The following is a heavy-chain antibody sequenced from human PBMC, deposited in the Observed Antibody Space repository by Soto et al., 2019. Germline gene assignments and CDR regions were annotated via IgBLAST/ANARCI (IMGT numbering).Heavy chain of an antibody. CDR3: ARDKSPYSSGWHNRHFDY. V-gene: IGHV3-30-3*01. J-gene: IGHJ4*02. CDR2: ISYDGSNK. D-gene: IGHD6-19*01. CDR1: GFTFSSYA. Sequence: QVQLVESGGGVVQPGRSLRLSCAASGFTFSSYAMHWVRQAPGKGLEWVAVISYDGSNKYYADSVKGRFTISRDNSKNTLYLQMNSRRAEDTVVYYCARDKSPYSSGWHNRHFDYWGQGTLVTVSS.